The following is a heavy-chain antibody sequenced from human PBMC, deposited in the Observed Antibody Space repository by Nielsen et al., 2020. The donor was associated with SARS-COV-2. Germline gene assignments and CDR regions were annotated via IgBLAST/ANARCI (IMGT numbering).Heavy chain of an antibody. D-gene: IGHD5-18*01. CDR2: IYSGGST. V-gene: IGHV3-53*01. CDR3: ARGSGYSYGIDY. CDR1: GFTVSSNY. J-gene: IGHJ4*02. Sequence: GESLKISCAASGFTVSSNYMSWVRQAPGKGLEWVSVIYSGGSTYYADSVKGRFTISRDNSKNTLYLQMNSLRAEDTAVYYCARGSGYSYGIDYWGQGTLVTVSS.